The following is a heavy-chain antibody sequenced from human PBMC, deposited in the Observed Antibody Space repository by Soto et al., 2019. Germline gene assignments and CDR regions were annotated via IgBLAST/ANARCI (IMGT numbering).Heavy chain of an antibody. Sequence: TETLSLTCTVSGGSISSSSYYWGWIRQPPGKGLEWIGSIYYSGSTYYNPSLKSRVTISVDTSKNQFSLKLSSVTAADTAVYYCARLTQNLRFLEWLFDYWGQGTGVTVSS. CDR3: ARLTQNLRFLEWLFDY. J-gene: IGHJ4*02. D-gene: IGHD3-3*01. CDR2: IYYSGST. CDR1: GGSISSSSYY. V-gene: IGHV4-39*01.